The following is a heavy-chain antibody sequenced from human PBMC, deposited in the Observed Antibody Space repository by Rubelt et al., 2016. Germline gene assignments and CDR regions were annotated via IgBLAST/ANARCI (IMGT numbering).Heavy chain of an antibody. V-gene: IGHV3-30*04. CDR3: ARDRRVGGTFFDY. Sequence: GKGLEWVAVISYDGSNKYYADSVKGRFTISRDNSKNTLYLQMNSLRAEDTAVYYCARDRRVGGTFFDYWGQGTLVTVSS. J-gene: IGHJ4*02. CDR2: ISYDGSNK. D-gene: IGHD1-26*01.